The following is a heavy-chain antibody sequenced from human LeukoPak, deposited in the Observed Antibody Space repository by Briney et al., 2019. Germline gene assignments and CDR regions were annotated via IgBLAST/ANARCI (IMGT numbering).Heavy chain of an antibody. V-gene: IGHV3-23*01. CDR1: GFTFSSYA. Sequence: GGSLRLSCAASGFTFSSYAMSWVRQAPGKGLEWVSAISGSGGSTYYADSVKGRFTISRDNAKNSLYLQMNSLRAEDTAVYYCARDYYYVSGNYYIYFDYWGQGIQVTVSS. D-gene: IGHD3-10*01. CDR2: ISGSGGST. J-gene: IGHJ4*02. CDR3: ARDYYYVSGNYYIYFDY.